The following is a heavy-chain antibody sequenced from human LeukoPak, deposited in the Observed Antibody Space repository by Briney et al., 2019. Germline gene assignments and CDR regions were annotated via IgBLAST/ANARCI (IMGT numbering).Heavy chain of an antibody. V-gene: IGHV4-39*01. Sequence: PSETLSLTCPVSGGSISSSSYYWGWIRQPPGKGLEWIGSIYYSGSTYYNPSLKSRVTISVDTSKNQFSLKLSSVTAADTAVYYCTRPSSGWYFVYWGQGTLVTVSS. D-gene: IGHD6-19*01. CDR1: GGSISSSSYY. J-gene: IGHJ4*02. CDR3: TRPSSGWYFVY. CDR2: IYYSGST.